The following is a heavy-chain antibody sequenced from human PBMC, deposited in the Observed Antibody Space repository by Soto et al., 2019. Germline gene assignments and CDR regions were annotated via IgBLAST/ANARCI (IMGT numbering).Heavy chain of an antibody. CDR3: ARDYYGSGRGNI. CDR2: IDWDDDK. V-gene: IGHV2-70*11. Sequence: SGPTLVNPTQTLTPTCTFSGFSLSTSGMCVSWIRQPPGKALEWLARIDWDDDKYYSTSLKTRLTISKDTSKNQVVLTMTNMDPVDTATYYCARDYYGSGRGNIWGQGTMVTVSS. D-gene: IGHD3-10*01. J-gene: IGHJ3*02. CDR1: GFSLSTSGMC.